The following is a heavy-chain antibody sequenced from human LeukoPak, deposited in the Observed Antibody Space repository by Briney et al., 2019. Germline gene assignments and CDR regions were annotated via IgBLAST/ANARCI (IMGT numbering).Heavy chain of an antibody. CDR2: INHSGST. CDR1: GGSFSGYY. J-gene: IGHJ4*02. CDR3: ARGRKTGYSSGWSDY. Sequence: SETLSLTCAVNGGSFSGYYWSWIRQPPGKGLEWIGEINHSGSTNYNPSLKSRVTISVDTSKNQFSLKLSSVTAADTAVYYCARGRKTGYSSGWSDYWGQGTLVTVSS. V-gene: IGHV4-34*01. D-gene: IGHD6-19*01.